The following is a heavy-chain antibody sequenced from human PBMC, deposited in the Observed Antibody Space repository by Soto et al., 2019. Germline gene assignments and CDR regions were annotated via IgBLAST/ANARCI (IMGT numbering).Heavy chain of an antibody. CDR3: ARHTYDSSGYYHYYYGMDV. CDR2: IYYSGST. V-gene: IGHV4-30-4*01. CDR1: GGSISSGDYY. J-gene: IGHJ6*02. Sequence: SETLSLTCTVSGGSISSGDYYWSRIRQPPGKGLEWIGYIYYSGSTYYNPSLKSRVTISVDTSKNQFSLKLSSVTAADTAVYYCARHTYDSSGYYHYYYGMDVWGQGTTVTVSS. D-gene: IGHD3-22*01.